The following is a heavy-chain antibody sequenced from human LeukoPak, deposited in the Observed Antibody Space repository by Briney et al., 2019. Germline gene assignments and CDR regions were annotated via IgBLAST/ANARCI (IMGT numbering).Heavy chain of an antibody. J-gene: IGHJ6*03. D-gene: IGHD3-9*01. CDR2: ISSSSSYI. Sequence: PGGSLRLSCAASGFTFSSYSMNWVRQAPGKGLEWVSSISSSSSYIYYADSVKGRFTISRDNAKNSLYLQMNSLRAEDTAVYYCARDVGWSDILTGYSSGYYYYYVDVWGKGTTVTVSS. CDR3: ARDVGWSDILTGYSSGYYYYYVDV. CDR1: GFTFSSYS. V-gene: IGHV3-21*01.